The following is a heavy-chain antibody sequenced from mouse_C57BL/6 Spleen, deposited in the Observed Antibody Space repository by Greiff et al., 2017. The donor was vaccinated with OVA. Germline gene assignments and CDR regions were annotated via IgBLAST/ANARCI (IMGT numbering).Heavy chain of an antibody. V-gene: IGHV1-81*01. J-gene: IGHJ3*01. CDR1: GYTFTSYG. Sequence: QVQLQQPGAELARPGASVKLSCKASGYTFTSYGISWVKQRTGQGLEWIGEIYPRSGNTYYNEKFKGKATLTAGTSSSTAYMELRSLTSEDSAVXFCARVMGSSCAWFAYWGQGTLVTVSA. CDR3: ARVMGSSCAWFAY. CDR2: IYPRSGNT. D-gene: IGHD1-1*01.